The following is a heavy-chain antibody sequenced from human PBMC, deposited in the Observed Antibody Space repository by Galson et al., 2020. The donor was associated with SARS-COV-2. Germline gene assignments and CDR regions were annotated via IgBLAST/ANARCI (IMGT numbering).Heavy chain of an antibody. CDR2: IPTYNGNT. J-gene: IGHJ4*02. Sequence: ASVKVSCKAPGYRYSDYSINWMRQAPGQGLEWMGWIPTYNGNTKYAQKFQDRVTMTTDTSTGTAYMEVRSLKSDDTAVYFCARHLDPYSNSWYYWGQGTLVTVSS. CDR3: ARHLDPYSNSWYY. V-gene: IGHV1-18*04. CDR1: GYRYSDYS. D-gene: IGHD6-13*01.